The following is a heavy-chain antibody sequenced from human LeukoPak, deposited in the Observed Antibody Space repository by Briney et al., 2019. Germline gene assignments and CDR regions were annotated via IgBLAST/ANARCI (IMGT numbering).Heavy chain of an antibody. D-gene: IGHD6-19*01. V-gene: IGHV1-2*02. J-gene: IGHJ3*01. CDR3: ARPANGWCQSGFDL. CDR2: IDPNSGGT. Sequence: ASVKVSCKASGYTFTDYYMHWVRQAPGQGLEWMGWIDPNSGGTIYAQKFQGRVTVTRDTSITTAYMELSRLTFDDTAVYYCARPANGWCQSGFDLWGQGTLVTVSS. CDR1: GYTFTDYY.